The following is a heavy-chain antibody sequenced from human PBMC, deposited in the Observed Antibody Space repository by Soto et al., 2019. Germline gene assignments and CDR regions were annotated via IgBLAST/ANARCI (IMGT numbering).Heavy chain of an antibody. CDR3: ARGPHITVGDFYGMDV. Sequence: KSGGSLRLSCAASGFLFSYYNMYWVRQAPGKGLEWVSSISGSGRDIYYADSVKGRFTISRDNAKNSLYLQMNSLRAEDTAVYYCARGPHITVGDFYGMDVWGQGTTVTVSS. CDR2: ISGSGRDI. CDR1: GFLFSYYN. D-gene: IGHD1-20*01. V-gene: IGHV3-21*01. J-gene: IGHJ6*02.